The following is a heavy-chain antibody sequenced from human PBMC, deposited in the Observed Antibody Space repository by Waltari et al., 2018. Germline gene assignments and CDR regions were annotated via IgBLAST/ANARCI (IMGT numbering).Heavy chain of an antibody. J-gene: IGHJ5*02. CDR1: GYSFTSYW. Sequence: EVQLVQSGAEVKKPGESLKISCKGSGYSFTSYWIGWVRQMPGKGLEWMGIIYPGDADTSYSPSFQGQVTSSAEKSISTAYLQWSSLKASDTAMHYCARLKREGSSSWFDPWGQGTLVTVSS. D-gene: IGHD6-6*01. CDR2: IYPGDADT. V-gene: IGHV5-51*03. CDR3: ARLKREGSSSWFDP.